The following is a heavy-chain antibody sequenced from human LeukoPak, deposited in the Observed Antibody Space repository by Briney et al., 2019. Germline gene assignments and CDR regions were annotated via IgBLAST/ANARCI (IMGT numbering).Heavy chain of an antibody. CDR3: ARLPNYYGSGTYLDY. Sequence: SETLSLTCTVSGGSISSYYWSWIRQPAGRGLEWIGRIHTSGSTYYNPSLKSRVTISVDTSKIQFSLQLSSVTAADTAVYYCARLPNYYGSGTYLDYWGQGTLVTVSS. D-gene: IGHD3-10*01. CDR2: IHTSGST. CDR1: GGSISSYY. J-gene: IGHJ4*02. V-gene: IGHV4-4*07.